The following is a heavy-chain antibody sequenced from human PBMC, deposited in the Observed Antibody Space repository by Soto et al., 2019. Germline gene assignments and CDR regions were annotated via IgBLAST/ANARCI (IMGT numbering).Heavy chain of an antibody. Sequence: ASVKVSCKASGYTFIAYFIHWVRQAPGQGLEWMGWINPNSGDTSYAQKFQGRDTMTRDTSIRTAYMELSRLRSDDTAVFYCAKIAAVGDFDFWGQGTQVTVSS. V-gene: IGHV1-2*02. CDR3: AKIAAVGDFDF. CDR1: GYTFIAYF. J-gene: IGHJ5*01. D-gene: IGHD6-13*01. CDR2: INPNSGDT.